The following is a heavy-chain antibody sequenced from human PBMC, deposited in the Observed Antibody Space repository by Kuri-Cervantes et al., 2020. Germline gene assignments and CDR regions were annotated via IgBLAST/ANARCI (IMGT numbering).Heavy chain of an antibody. CDR1: GGAFSSYA. CDR3: ARVGGELRPDDY. D-gene: IGHD1-7*01. V-gene: IGHV1-69*01. Sequence: KVSCKASGGAFSSYAISWVRQAPGQGLEWMGGIIPIFGTTNYAQKFQGRVTTTADESTSTVYMELSSLRSEDTAVYYCARVGGELRPDDYWGQGTLVTVSS. CDR2: IIPIFGTT. J-gene: IGHJ4*02.